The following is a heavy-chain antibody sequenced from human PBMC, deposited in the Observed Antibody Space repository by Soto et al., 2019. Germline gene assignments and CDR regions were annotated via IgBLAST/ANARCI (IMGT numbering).Heavy chain of an antibody. D-gene: IGHD3-9*01. V-gene: IGHV3-23*01. Sequence: EAQLLESGGALVQPGGSLRLSCAASGFTFRNYAINWVRQAPGKGLEWVSGITGSGFQTFYADSVKGRFTISRDNSKNTLYLQMSNLRAEDTAIYYCTTGIYYDILTGYHNVAYWGQGALVTVSS. CDR2: ITGSGFQT. J-gene: IGHJ4*02. CDR3: TTGIYYDILTGYHNVAY. CDR1: GFTFRNYA.